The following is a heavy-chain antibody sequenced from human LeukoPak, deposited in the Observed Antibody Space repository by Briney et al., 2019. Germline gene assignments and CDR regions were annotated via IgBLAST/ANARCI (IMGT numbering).Heavy chain of an antibody. D-gene: IGHD3-10*01. CDR3: ARRERRYGSGSYY. Sequence: SETLSLTCAVYGGSFSGYYWSWIRHPPGQGLEWIGEINHSGSTNYNPSLKSRVTISVDTSKNQFSLKLSSVTAADTAVYYCARRERRYGSGSYYWGQGTLVTVS. V-gene: IGHV4-34*01. J-gene: IGHJ4*02. CDR1: GGSFSGYY. CDR2: INHSGST.